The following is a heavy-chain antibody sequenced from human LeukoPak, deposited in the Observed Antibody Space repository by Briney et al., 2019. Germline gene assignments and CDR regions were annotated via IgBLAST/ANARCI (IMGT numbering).Heavy chain of an antibody. J-gene: IGHJ6*03. CDR1: GGTFSSYA. Sequence: GASVKVSCKASGGTFSSYAISWVRQAPGQGLEWMGGIIPFFGTAIYAQKFQGRVTITADKSTSTAYMELSSLRSEDTAVYYCARSEVVVAATKDYYYMDVWGKGTTVTVSS. D-gene: IGHD2-15*01. CDR2: IIPFFGTA. CDR3: ARSEVVVAATKDYYYMDV. V-gene: IGHV1-69*06.